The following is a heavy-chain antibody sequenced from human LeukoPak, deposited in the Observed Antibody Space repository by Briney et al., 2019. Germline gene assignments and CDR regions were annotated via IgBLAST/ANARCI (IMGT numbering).Heavy chain of an antibody. CDR2: IYYSGST. Sequence: SETLSLTCTVSGGSISSYYWSWIRQPPGKGLEWIGYIYYSGSTNYNPSLKSRVTLSVDTSKNQFSLKLTSITAADTAVYYCARIGGYWDLVNWGQGTLVTVSS. V-gene: IGHV4-59*13. D-gene: IGHD6-13*01. CDR3: ARIGGYWDLVN. J-gene: IGHJ4*02. CDR1: GGSISSYY.